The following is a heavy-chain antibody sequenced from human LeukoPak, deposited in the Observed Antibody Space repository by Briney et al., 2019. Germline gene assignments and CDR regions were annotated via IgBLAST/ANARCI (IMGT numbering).Heavy chain of an antibody. CDR2: ISDSGSTI. D-gene: IGHD3/OR15-3a*01. Sequence: GGSLRLSCAASGFIFSSYEMNWVRQAPGKGLEWVSYISDSGSTIYYADSVKGRFTISRDNAKNSLYLQMNSLRAEDTAVYYCARDWTLFLAFDIWGQGTMVTVSS. J-gene: IGHJ3*02. CDR1: GFIFSSYE. CDR3: ARDWTLFLAFDI. V-gene: IGHV3-48*03.